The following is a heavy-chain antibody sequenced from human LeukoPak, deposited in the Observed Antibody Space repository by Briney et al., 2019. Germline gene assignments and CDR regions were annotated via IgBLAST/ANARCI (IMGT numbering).Heavy chain of an antibody. CDR1: GGSISSYY. V-gene: IGHV4-59*01. J-gene: IGHJ2*01. Sequence: SETLSLTCTVSGGSISSYYWSWIRQPPGKGLEWIGYIYYSGSTNYNPSLKSRVTISVDTSKNQFSLKLGSVTAADTAVYYCARMVPDASGYDLWYFDLWGRGTLVTVSS. CDR2: IYYSGST. CDR3: ARMVPDASGYDLWYFDL. D-gene: IGHD5-12*01.